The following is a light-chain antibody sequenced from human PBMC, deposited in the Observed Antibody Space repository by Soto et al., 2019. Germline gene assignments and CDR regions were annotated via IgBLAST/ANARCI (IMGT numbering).Light chain of an antibody. CDR2: GAS. Sequence: EIVLTQSPGTLSLSPGERATLSCRASQSVSSSYLAWYQQKPGQAPRLLIYGASSRATGIADRFSGSGSGTDFTLTVSRLEPEDFAVYYCQHYDSPLMWTVGQGTKVDIK. J-gene: IGKJ1*01. CDR3: QHYDSPLMWT. CDR1: QSVSSSY. V-gene: IGKV3-20*01.